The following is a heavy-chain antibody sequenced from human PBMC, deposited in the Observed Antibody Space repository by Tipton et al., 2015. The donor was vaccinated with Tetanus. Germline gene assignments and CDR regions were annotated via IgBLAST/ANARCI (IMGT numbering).Heavy chain of an antibody. D-gene: IGHD2-21*01. CDR3: ARRRSNSNLVFWFDP. CDR2: IHPGESTT. Sequence: MQLVQSGVEVKKPGESLRISCQASGYSFSSYYIAWVRQMPGRGLEWMGFIHPGESTTTYSTSFQGRVTFSADSSINTAYLHWASLTDSDTANYYCARRRSNSNLVFWFDPWGQGTPVSVSS. J-gene: IGHJ5*02. CDR1: GYSFSSYY. V-gene: IGHV5-51*01.